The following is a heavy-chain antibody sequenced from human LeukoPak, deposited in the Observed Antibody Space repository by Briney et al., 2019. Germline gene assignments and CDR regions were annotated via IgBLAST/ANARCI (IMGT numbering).Heavy chain of an antibody. Sequence: PGGSLRLSCAASGFTFSSYWMSWVRQAPGKGLEWVANIKQDGSEKYYVDSVKGRFTISRDNAKNSLYLQMNSLRAEDTAVYYCASTLGGQLDAYFDYWGQGTLVTVSS. J-gene: IGHJ4*02. D-gene: IGHD6-6*01. CDR2: IKQDGSEK. V-gene: IGHV3-7*01. CDR1: GFTFSSYW. CDR3: ASTLGGQLDAYFDY.